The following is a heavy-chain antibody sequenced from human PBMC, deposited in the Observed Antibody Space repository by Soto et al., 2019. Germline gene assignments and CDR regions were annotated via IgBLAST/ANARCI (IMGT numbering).Heavy chain of an antibody. CDR1: GGTFSSYT. Sequence: QVQLVQSGAEVKKPGSSVKVSCKAFGGTFSSYTISWVRQAPGQGLEWMGRIIPILGIANYAQKFQGRVTITADKSTSTAYMELSSLRSEDTAVYYCASRGCSGGSCYDDYWGQGTLVTVSS. CDR2: IIPILGIA. J-gene: IGHJ4*02. CDR3: ASRGCSGGSCYDDY. D-gene: IGHD2-15*01. V-gene: IGHV1-69*02.